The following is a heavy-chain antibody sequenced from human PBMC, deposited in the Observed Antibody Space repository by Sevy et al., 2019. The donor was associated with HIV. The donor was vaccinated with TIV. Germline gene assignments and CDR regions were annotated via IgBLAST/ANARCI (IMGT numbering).Heavy chain of an antibody. D-gene: IGHD3-10*01. V-gene: IGHV3-7*01. Sequence: GGSLRLSCAASGFTITNSWMGWVRQAPGKGLEWVATIKEDGGGKDFVDSGKGRLVVSRDNAKNSVFLQMNSLRDEDTAVYYGVKGTGAYWGQGVMVTVSS. CDR3: VKGTGAY. J-gene: IGHJ4*03. CDR2: IKEDGGGK. CDR1: GFTITNSW.